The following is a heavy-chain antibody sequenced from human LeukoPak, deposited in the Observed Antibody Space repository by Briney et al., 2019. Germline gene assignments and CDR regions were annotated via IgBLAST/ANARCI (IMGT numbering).Heavy chain of an antibody. V-gene: IGHV3-30*03. CDR1: GFTFSSHD. CDR3: ARGAGQKGIYYFDY. Sequence: GGSLRLSCAACGFTFSSHDMHWDRQAPGKGLEWVAVISYDGSNKYYADSVKGRFTISRDSSKNTLSLQMNSLRTEDTAVYYCARGAGQKGIYYFDYWGQGTLLTVSS. J-gene: IGHJ4*02. CDR2: ISYDGSNK. D-gene: IGHD6-13*01.